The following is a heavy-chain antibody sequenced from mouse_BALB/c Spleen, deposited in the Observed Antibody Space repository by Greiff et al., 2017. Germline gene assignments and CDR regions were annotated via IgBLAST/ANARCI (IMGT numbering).Heavy chain of an antibody. V-gene: IGHV7-3*02. CDR2: IRNKANGYTT. J-gene: IGHJ2*01. CDR3: ARDIYDGYPRFDY. Sequence: EVTLVESGGGLVQPGGSLRLSCATSGFTFTDYYMSWVRQPPGKALEWLGFIRNKANGYTTEYSASVKGRFTISRDNSQSILYLQMNTLRAEDSATYYCARDIYDGYPRFDYWGQGTTLTVSS. D-gene: IGHD2-3*01. CDR1: GFTFTDYY.